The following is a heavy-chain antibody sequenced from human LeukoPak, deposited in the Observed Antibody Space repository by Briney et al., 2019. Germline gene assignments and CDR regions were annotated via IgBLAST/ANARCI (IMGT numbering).Heavy chain of an antibody. CDR3: ARGYYYGSGPGYFDY. D-gene: IGHD3-10*01. V-gene: IGHV1-69*05. J-gene: IGHJ4*02. CDR2: IIPAFGTA. Sequence: ASVKVSCKGSGGTFSSYSISWVRQAPGQGLEWMGGIIPAFGTAHYAQKFQGRVTFTTDESTTTAYMELRSLRSEDTAVYYCARGYYYGSGPGYFDYWGQGTLVTVSS. CDR1: GGTFSSYS.